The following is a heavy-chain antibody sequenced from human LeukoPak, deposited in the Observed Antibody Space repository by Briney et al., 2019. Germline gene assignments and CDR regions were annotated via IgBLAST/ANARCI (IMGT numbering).Heavy chain of an antibody. CDR3: ARDSDSSGPNWFDL. CDR2: ISYDGSNK. CDR1: GITFSSYA. V-gene: IGHV3-30-3*01. Sequence: GGSLKLSCAASGITFSSYAMHWVRPAPGKGREWVAVISYDGSNKYYADSVKGRFTISRDNSNNTLYLQMNSLRAEDTAVYYCARDSDSSGPNWFDLWGQGTLVTVSS. J-gene: IGHJ5*02. D-gene: IGHD3-22*01.